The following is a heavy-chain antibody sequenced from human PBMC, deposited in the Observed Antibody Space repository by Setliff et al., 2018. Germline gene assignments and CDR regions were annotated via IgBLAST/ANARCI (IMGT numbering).Heavy chain of an antibody. V-gene: IGHV1-2*04. CDR1: GYTFTSYG. CDR3: ANGNWFDP. CDR2: INPNSGGT. Sequence: ASVKVSCKASGYTFTSYGISWVRQAPGQGLEWMGWINPNSGGTNYAQKFQGWVTMTRDTSISTAYMELSRLRSEDTAVYYCANGNWFDPWGQGTLVTVSS. J-gene: IGHJ5*02.